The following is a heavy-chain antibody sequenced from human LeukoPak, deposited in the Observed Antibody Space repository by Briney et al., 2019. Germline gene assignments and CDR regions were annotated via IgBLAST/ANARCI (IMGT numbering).Heavy chain of an antibody. CDR3: ARGGSSSWYYYYYYMDV. V-gene: IGHV4-59*01. D-gene: IGHD6-13*01. CDR1: GGSISSYY. CDR2: IYYSGST. J-gene: IGHJ6*03. Sequence: SETLSLTCTVSGGSISSYYWSWIRQPPGKGLEWIGYIYYSGSTNYNPSLKSRVTISVDTSKNQFSLKLTSVTAADTAVYYCARGGSSSWYYYYYYMDVWGKGTTVTISS.